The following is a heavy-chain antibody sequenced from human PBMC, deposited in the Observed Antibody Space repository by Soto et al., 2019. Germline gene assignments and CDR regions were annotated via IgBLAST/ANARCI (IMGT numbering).Heavy chain of an antibody. CDR1: GYSISSGYY. D-gene: IGHD3-22*01. Sequence: PSETLPLTCAVSGYSISSGYYWGWIRQPPGKGLEWIGSIYHSGSTYDDPSLESRVTISVDTSKNQFALKLSSMTAGNTAVYYCGRHYYDSSGYPPWFDPWGQGTLVTVSS. CDR3: GRHYYDSSGYPPWFDP. J-gene: IGHJ5*02. CDR2: IYHSGST. V-gene: IGHV4-38-2*01.